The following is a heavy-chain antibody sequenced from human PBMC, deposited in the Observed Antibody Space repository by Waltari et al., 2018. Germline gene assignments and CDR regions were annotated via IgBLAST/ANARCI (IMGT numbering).Heavy chain of an antibody. CDR3: ARDDYGDYGVAFDI. V-gene: IGHV1-3*01. D-gene: IGHD4-17*01. Sequence: QVQLVQSGAEVKKPGASVKVSCKASGYTFTSYAMHWVRQAPGQRLEWMGWINAGNGNTKDSQKFQGRVTITRDTSASTAYMELSSLRSEDTAVYYCARDDYGDYGVAFDIWGQGTMVTVSS. J-gene: IGHJ3*02. CDR1: GYTFTSYA. CDR2: INAGNGNT.